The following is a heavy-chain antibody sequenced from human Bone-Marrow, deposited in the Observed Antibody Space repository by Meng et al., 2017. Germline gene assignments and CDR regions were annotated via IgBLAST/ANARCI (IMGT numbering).Heavy chain of an antibody. V-gene: IGHV7-4-1*02. J-gene: IGHJ3*02. CDR2: INTNTGNP. Sequence: ASVKVSCKASGYAFTSYAMNWVRQAPGQGLEWMGWINTNTGNPTYAQGFTGRFVFSLDTSVSTAYLQISSLKAEDTAVYYCARDGDYDSSRDDAFDIWGQGTMVTVSS. CDR3: ARDGDYDSSRDDAFDI. D-gene: IGHD3-22*01. CDR1: GYAFTSYA.